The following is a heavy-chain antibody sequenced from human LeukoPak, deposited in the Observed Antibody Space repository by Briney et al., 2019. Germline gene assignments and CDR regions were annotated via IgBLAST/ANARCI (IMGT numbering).Heavy chain of an antibody. CDR3: AREIHYDSSGQRSLHAFDI. CDR1: GGSFNDYY. Sequence: SETLSLTCAVYGGSFNDYYWNWIRQPPGKGLEWIGEINLRGSTSYNPSPKSRVTISVDTSKNQFSLKLSSVTAADTALYYCAREIHYDSSGQRSLHAFDIWGQGTMVTVSS. V-gene: IGHV4-34*01. CDR2: INLRGST. D-gene: IGHD3-22*01. J-gene: IGHJ3*02.